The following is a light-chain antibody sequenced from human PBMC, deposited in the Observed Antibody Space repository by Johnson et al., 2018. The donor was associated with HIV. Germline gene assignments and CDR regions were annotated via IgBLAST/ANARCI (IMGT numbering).Light chain of an antibody. V-gene: IGLV1-51*01. J-gene: IGLJ1*01. CDR2: DTN. Sequence: QSVLTQPPSVSAAPGQKVDISCSGSSSNIGNNYVSWYQQLPGTAPKLLIYDTNRRPSGIPDRFSGSKSGTSATLGITGLQTGDEADYYCGTWDSSLSALYGFGTGTKVTVL. CDR1: SSNIGNNY. CDR3: GTWDSSLSALYG.